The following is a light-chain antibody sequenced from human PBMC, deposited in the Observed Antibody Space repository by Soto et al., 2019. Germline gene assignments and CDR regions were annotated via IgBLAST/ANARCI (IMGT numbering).Light chain of an antibody. J-gene: IGLJ1*01. CDR3: SSYASGSIYV. CDR2: GVS. CDR1: SSDVGGYDY. V-gene: IGLV2-14*03. Sequence: QSVLTQPASVSGSPGQSIAISCTGTSSDVGGYDYVSWYQQHPDKAPKLMIYGVSNRPSGVSNRFSGSKSGNTASLTISGLQAEDEADYYCSSYASGSIYVFGTGTKVTVL.